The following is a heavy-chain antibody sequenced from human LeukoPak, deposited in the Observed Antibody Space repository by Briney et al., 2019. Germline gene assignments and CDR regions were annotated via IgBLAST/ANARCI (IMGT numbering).Heavy chain of an antibody. J-gene: IGHJ6*03. D-gene: IGHD4-11*01. Sequence: PGGSLRLSCAASGFTFSSYGMHWVRQAPSKGLEWVAFIRYDGSNKYYADSVKGRFTISRDNSKNTLYLQMNSLRAEDTAVYYCARGLQYQYYYYYYMDVWGKGTTVTVSS. CDR1: GFTFSSYG. CDR3: ARGLQYQYYYYYYMDV. V-gene: IGHV3-30*02. CDR2: IRYDGSNK.